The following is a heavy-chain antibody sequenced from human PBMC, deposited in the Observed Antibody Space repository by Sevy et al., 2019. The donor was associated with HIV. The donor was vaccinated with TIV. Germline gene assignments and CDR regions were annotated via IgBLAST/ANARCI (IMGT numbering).Heavy chain of an antibody. J-gene: IGHJ6*02. CDR3: ARDLRYYGMDV. CDR2: IWYAGSNK. V-gene: IGHV3-33*01. CDR1: GFTFSSYG. Sequence: GGSLRLSCAASGFTFSSYGMHWVRQAPGKGLEWVAVIWYAGSNKYYADSVKGRFTISRDNSKNTLYLQMNSLRAEDTAVYYCARDLRYYGMDVWGQGTTVTVSS.